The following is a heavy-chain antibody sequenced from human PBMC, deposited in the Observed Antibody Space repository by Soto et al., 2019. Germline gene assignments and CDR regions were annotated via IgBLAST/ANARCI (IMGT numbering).Heavy chain of an antibody. D-gene: IGHD1-26*01. CDR1: GGTFSSYA. Sequence: ASVKVSCKASGGTFSSYAISWVRQAPGQGLEWMGGIIPIFGIANYAQKFQGRVTITADKSTSTAYMELSSLRSEDTAVYYCASGSIVHSGSYSRRDCYYYMDVWGKGTTVTVSS. V-gene: IGHV1-69*10. J-gene: IGHJ6*03. CDR2: IIPIFGIA. CDR3: ASGSIVHSGSYSRRDCYYYMDV.